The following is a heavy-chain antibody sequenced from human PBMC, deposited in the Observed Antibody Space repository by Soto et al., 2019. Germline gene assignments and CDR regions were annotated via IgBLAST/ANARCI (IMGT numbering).Heavy chain of an antibody. V-gene: IGHV4-34*01. CDR3: ARGRDY. Sequence: QVQLQQWGAGLLKPSETLSLTCAVYGGSFSGYYWSWIRQPPGKGLEWIGEINHSGSTNYNPSLKRRVPTSVDTSKNQFSLKLSSVTAADTSVYYCARGRDYWGQGTLVTVSS. CDR2: INHSGST. CDR1: GGSFSGYY. J-gene: IGHJ4*02.